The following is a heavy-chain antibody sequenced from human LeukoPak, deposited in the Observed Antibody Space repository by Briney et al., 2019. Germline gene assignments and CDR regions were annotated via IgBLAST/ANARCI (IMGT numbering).Heavy chain of an antibody. D-gene: IGHD6-13*01. CDR3: ARRYSSSWYAYYYYMDV. V-gene: IGHV3-74*01. J-gene: IGHJ6*03. Sequence: GGSLRLSCAASGFIFSSYWMHWVRHAPEKGLAWVSRINTDGSSTSYADSVKGRFTISRDNAKNSLYLQMNSLRAEDTAVYYCARRYSSSWYAYYYYMDVWGKGTTVTVSS. CDR1: GFIFSSYW. CDR2: INTDGSST.